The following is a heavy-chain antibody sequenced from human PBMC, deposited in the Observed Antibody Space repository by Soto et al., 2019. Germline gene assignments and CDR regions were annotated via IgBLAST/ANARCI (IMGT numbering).Heavy chain of an antibody. D-gene: IGHD3-10*01. CDR3: ARDLFDEDGAGYIDY. Sequence: QVHLVQSGVEVKKPGASVKVSCKASGYSFSTYGISWVRQAPGQGLEWMGWISGLNGNTNYAQNLQGRVTMTTDTSTSTAYMELRSLGFDDTAMYYCARDLFDEDGAGYIDYWGQGTLVTVSS. CDR2: ISGLNGNT. V-gene: IGHV1-18*01. CDR1: GYSFSTYG. J-gene: IGHJ4*02.